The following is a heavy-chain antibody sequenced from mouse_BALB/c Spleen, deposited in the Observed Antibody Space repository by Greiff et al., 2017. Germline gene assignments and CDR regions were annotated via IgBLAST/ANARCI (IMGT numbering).Heavy chain of an antibody. V-gene: IGHV1-54*01. CDR2: INPGSGGT. D-gene: IGHD1-2*01. CDR3: ARSGTTATDGYFDV. Sequence: QVHLQQSGAELVRPGTSVKVSCKASGYAFTNYLIEWVKQRPGQGLEWIGVINPGSGGTNYNEKFKGKATLTADKSSSTAYMQLSSLTSDDSAVYFCARSGTTATDGYFDVWGAGTTVTVAS. CDR1: GYAFTNYL. J-gene: IGHJ1*01.